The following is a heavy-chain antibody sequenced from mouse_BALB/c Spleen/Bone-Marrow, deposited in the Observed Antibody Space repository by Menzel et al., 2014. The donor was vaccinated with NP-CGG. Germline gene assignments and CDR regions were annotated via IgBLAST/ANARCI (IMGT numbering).Heavy chain of an antibody. CDR2: ISSGSSTI. V-gene: IGHV5-17*02. CDR1: GFTFSSFG. Sequence: EVKVEESGGGLVQPGGSRKLSCAASGFTFSSFGMHWVRQAPEKGLEWVAYISSGSSTIYYAYTVKGRFTISRDNPKNTLFLQMTSLRSEDTAMYYCAREATVVAKDYFDYWGQGTTLTVSS. J-gene: IGHJ2*01. CDR3: AREATVVAKDYFDY. D-gene: IGHD1-1*01.